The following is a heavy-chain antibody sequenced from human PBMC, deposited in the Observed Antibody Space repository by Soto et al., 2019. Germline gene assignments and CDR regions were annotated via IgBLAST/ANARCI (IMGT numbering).Heavy chain of an antibody. CDR1: GFTFSSYA. CDR2: ISYDGSNK. D-gene: IGHD6-19*01. Sequence: QVQLVESGGGVVQPGRSLRLSCAASGFTFSSYAMHWVRQAPGKGLEWVAVISYDGSNKYYADSVKGRFTISRDNSKNTLYLQMNSLRPEDTAVYYCGRDLEVAVAGAWGQGTLVTVSS. J-gene: IGHJ5*02. CDR3: GRDLEVAVAGA. V-gene: IGHV3-30-3*01.